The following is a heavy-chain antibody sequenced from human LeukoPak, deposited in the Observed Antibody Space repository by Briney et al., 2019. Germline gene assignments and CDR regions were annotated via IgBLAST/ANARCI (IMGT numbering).Heavy chain of an antibody. D-gene: IGHD3-16*01. Sequence: KPSETLSLTCAVYGGSFSGYYWSWIRQPPGEGLEWIGEINHSGSTNYNPPLKSRVTISVDTSKNQFSLTLSSVTAADTAVYYCARTRGMSYWGQGTLVTVSS. CDR3: ARTRGMSY. CDR2: INHSGST. J-gene: IGHJ4*02. CDR1: GGSFSGYY. V-gene: IGHV4-34*01.